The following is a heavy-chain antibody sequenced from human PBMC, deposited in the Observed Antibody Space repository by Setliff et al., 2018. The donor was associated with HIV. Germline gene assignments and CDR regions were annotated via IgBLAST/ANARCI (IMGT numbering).Heavy chain of an antibody. CDR2: ISSSGSTI. CDR3: ARSRYCSSTSCFIYDY. D-gene: IGHD2-2*01. V-gene: IGHV3-48*03. Sequence: GGSLRLSCAASGFTFSSYEMNWVRQAPGKGLEWVSYISSSGSTIYYADSVRGRFTISRDNAKNSLYLQMNSLRAEDTAVYYCARSRYCSSTSCFIYDYWGQGTLVTVSS. CDR1: GFTFSSYE. J-gene: IGHJ4*02.